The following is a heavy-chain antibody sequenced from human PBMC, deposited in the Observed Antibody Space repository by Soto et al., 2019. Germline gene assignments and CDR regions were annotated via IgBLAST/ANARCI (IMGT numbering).Heavy chain of an antibody. CDR1: GGSISSSHW. Sequence: QVQLQESGPGLVKPSGTLSLTCAVSGGSISSSHWWSWVRQPPGKGLDWIGEIYHSVTTNYKPSLKSRLNISIDKSKNQISLILSSVTAAVTAVYYCARGPDLGWDWGQGTLVTVSS. J-gene: IGHJ4*02. CDR3: ARGPDLGWD. V-gene: IGHV4-4*02. D-gene: IGHD2-21*01. CDR2: IYHSVTT.